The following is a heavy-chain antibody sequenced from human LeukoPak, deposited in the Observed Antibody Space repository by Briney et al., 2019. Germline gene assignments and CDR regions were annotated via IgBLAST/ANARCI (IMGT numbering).Heavy chain of an antibody. D-gene: IGHD4-17*01. Sequence: PSETLSLTCTVSGVSISSGGYYWSWIRQHPGKGLEWIGYIYYSGSTYYNPSLKSRVTISVDTSKNQFSLKLSSVTAADTAVYYRARSDYGEGYGMDVWGQGTTVTVSS. J-gene: IGHJ6*02. CDR1: GVSISSGGYY. CDR3: ARSDYGEGYGMDV. CDR2: IYYSGST. V-gene: IGHV4-31*03.